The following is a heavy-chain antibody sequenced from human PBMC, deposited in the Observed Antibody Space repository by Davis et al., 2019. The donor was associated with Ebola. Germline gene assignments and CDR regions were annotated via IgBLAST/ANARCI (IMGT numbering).Heavy chain of an antibody. CDR1: GFRVSGPY. Sequence: GESLKISCAASGFRVSGPYMSWVRQAPGKGLEWVSVIHTGGRTYYTDSVKGRFTISRDTSRNILYLQMNSLRDDDTAVYYCARVSDYGDSRGAFDIWGQGTVVTVSS. V-gene: IGHV3-66*01. J-gene: IGHJ3*02. CDR2: IHTGGRT. D-gene: IGHD4-17*01. CDR3: ARVSDYGDSRGAFDI.